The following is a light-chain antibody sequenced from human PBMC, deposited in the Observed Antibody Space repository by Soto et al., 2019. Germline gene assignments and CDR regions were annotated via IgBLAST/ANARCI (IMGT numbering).Light chain of an antibody. CDR3: CSYTSSSTLV. V-gene: IGLV2-14*01. Sequence: QSALTQPASVSGSPGQAITISCTGTSSDVGGHDSVSWYQHNPGKAPKLMIYNVRNRPSGVSNRFSASKSGNTASLTISGLQAEDEADYYCCSYTSSSTLVFGTGTKLTVL. CDR1: SSDVGGHDS. J-gene: IGLJ1*01. CDR2: NVR.